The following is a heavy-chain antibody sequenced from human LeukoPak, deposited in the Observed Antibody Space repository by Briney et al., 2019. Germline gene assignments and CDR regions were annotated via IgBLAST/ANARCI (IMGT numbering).Heavy chain of an antibody. V-gene: IGHV1-18*01. D-gene: IGHD3-22*01. CDR1: GYTFTSYG. J-gene: IGHJ4*02. CDR3: ARAGRAVVVLTTGGDPAFDS. Sequence: ASVKVSCKASGYTFTSYGFSWVRQAPGQGLEWMGWISGYNGNTNYAQKLQGRVTMTTDTSTNTAYMELRSLRSDDTAVYYCARAGRAVVVLTTGGDPAFDSWGQGTLVTVSS. CDR2: ISGYNGNT.